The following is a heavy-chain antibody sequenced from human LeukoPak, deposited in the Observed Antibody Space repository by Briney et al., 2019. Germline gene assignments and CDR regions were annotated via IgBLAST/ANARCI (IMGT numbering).Heavy chain of an antibody. CDR1: GFTLSSYA. J-gene: IGHJ6*03. CDR3: AKLGGHPLHNYYVGV. V-gene: IGHV3-23*01. CDR2: ILDSGYST. Sequence: PAGGSLRLSCAASGFTLSSYATSWVRQAPGKGLEWVSGILDSGYSTYYANSVKGRFTISRDNSNNTLYLQMNSLRAEDTAVYYCAKLGGHPLHNYYVGVWGKGTTVAVSS. D-gene: IGHD3-16*01.